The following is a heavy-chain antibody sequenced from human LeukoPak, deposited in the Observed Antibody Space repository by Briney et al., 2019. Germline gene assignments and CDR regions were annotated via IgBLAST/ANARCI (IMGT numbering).Heavy chain of an antibody. J-gene: IGHJ6*03. CDR2: IYHSGST. Sequence: SETLSLTCAVSGGSISSSNWWSWVRQPPGKGLEWIGEIYHSGSTNYNPSLKSRVTISVDKSKNQFSLKLSSVTAADTAVYYCARASLYYYGSGSYSAGDDYMDVWGKGTTVTVSS. CDR1: GGSISSSNW. D-gene: IGHD3-10*01. V-gene: IGHV4-4*02. CDR3: ARASLYYYGSGSYSAGDDYMDV.